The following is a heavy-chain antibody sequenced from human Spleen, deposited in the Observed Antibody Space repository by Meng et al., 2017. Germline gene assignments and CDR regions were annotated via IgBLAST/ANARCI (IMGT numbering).Heavy chain of an antibody. CDR3: ARDEDISAAGKLFGDY. V-gene: IGHV1-2*06. Sequence: GQLVQSGAEGKKPGASVKVSCKPSGYNFPDYWLHWVRRAPGQGLEWMGRIDPKSGDTHYAQKFQARVTMTGDTSISTAYMELSGLRSDGTAMYYCARDEDISAAGKLFGDYWGQGTLVTVSS. J-gene: IGHJ4*02. CDR2: IDPKSGDT. D-gene: IGHD6-25*01. CDR1: GYNFPDYW.